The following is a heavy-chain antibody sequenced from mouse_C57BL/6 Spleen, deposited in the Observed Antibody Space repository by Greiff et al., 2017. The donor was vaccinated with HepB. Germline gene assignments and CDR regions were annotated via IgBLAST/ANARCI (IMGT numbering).Heavy chain of an antibody. Sequence: VNVVESGPGLVAPSQSLSITCTVSGFSLTSYGVHWVRQPPGKGLEWLVVIWSDGSTTYNSALKSRLSISKDNSKSQVFLKMNSLQTDDTAMYYCARHGPYYYGSSPFDYWGQGTTLTVSS. V-gene: IGHV2-6-1*01. J-gene: IGHJ2*01. CDR3: ARHGPYYYGSSPFDY. CDR2: IWSDGST. CDR1: GFSLTSYG. D-gene: IGHD1-1*01.